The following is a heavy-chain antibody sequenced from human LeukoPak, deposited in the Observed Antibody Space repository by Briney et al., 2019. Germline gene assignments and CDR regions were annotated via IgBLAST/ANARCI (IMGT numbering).Heavy chain of an antibody. V-gene: IGHV4-30-4*01. Sequence: PSETLSLTCSVSGDSISIGDYRWSWIRQSPGKGLEWIGYVYYIGTAYYNPSLRSRVALSADTSKNQFSLKLNSVTVADSAVYFCARARGDSPRIYYYMDVWGKGTTVTVSS. CDR1: GDSISIGDYR. J-gene: IGHJ6*03. CDR3: ARARGDSPRIYYYMDV. D-gene: IGHD3-16*01. CDR2: VYYIGTA.